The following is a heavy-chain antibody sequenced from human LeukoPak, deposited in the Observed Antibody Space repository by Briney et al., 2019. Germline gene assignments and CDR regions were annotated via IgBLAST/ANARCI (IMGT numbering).Heavy chain of an antibody. Sequence: GESLKISCKASGYTFTSYWIGWVRQVPGKGLEWMGIIYPGDSDTRYSPSFQGQVTISADRSTSTAYLQWSSLKASDTAMYYCARPIAAAGTVDYWGQGTLVTVSS. CDR1: GYTFTSYW. J-gene: IGHJ4*02. CDR2: IYPGDSDT. V-gene: IGHV5-51*01. D-gene: IGHD6-13*01. CDR3: ARPIAAAGTVDY.